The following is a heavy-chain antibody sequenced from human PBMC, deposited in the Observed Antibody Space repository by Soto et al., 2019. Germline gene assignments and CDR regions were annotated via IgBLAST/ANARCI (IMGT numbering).Heavy chain of an antibody. D-gene: IGHD1-26*01. J-gene: IGHJ4*02. CDR3: ARVYSGSYSDY. V-gene: IGHV4-59*01. CDR1: GGSISSYY. CDR2: IYYSGST. Sequence: SETLSLTCTGSGGSISSYYWCWIRQPPGKGLEWIGYIYYSGSTYYNPSLKSRVTLSVDTSRNQLLLQLNSVTAADTAVYYCARVYSGSYSDYWGQGTLVTVSS.